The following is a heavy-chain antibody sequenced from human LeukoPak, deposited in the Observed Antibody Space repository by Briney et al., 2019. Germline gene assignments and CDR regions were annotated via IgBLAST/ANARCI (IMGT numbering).Heavy chain of an antibody. CDR1: GYTFTGYY. CDR3: ARDPVPMPHVRWEPPDY. V-gene: IGHV1-2*04. D-gene: IGHD1-26*01. J-gene: IGHJ4*02. Sequence: ASVKVSCKASGYTFTGYYMHWVRQAPGQGLEWMGWINPNSGGTNYAQKFQGWVTMTRDTSISTAYMELSRLRSDDTAVYYCARDPVPMPHVRWEPPDYWGQGTLVTVSS. CDR2: INPNSGGT.